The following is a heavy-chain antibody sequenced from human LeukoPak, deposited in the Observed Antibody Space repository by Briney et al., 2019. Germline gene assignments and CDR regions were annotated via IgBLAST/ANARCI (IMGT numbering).Heavy chain of an antibody. V-gene: IGHV3-73*01. CDR3: ARYCSRTICYG. D-gene: IGHD2-2*01. CDR2: IRSKVNSYAT. J-gene: IGHJ4*02. CDR1: GFTFSSSG. Sequence: GGSLRLSCAASGFTFSSSGMHWVRQASGKGLEWVGRIRSKVNSYATAYTESVKGRFTISRDDSKNVAYLQMNSLKTEDTAVYYCARYCSRTICYGWGQGTLVTVSS.